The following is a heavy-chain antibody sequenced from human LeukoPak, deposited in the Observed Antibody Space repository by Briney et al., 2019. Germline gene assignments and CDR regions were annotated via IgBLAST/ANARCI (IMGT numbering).Heavy chain of an antibody. D-gene: IGHD2-2*01. CDR3: ARTSVPAEIVRFFDY. CDR2: IYYSGTT. V-gene: IGHV4-39*01. J-gene: IGHJ4*02. Sequence: SETLSLTCTVSGGSIGSHYWAWTSQSPGTGLEWIGSIYYSGTTYYNPSLKSRVTISVDTSKNQFSLKLNSVTAADTAVYFCARTSVPAEIVRFFDYWGQGTVVTVSS. CDR1: GGSIGSHY.